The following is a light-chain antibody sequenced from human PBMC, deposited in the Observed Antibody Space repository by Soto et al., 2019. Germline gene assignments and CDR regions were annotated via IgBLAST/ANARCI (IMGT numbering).Light chain of an antibody. V-gene: IGLV2-14*01. CDR3: SSYTSSSTLDV. Sequence: QSALTQPASVSGSPGQSITISCTGTSSDVGGYNYVSWYQQHPGKAPKLMIYEVSNRPSWVSNRFSGSKSCNTAYLTISGLQADDEADYYCSSYTSSSTLDVFGTGTKVTVL. CDR1: SSDVGGYNY. J-gene: IGLJ1*01. CDR2: EVS.